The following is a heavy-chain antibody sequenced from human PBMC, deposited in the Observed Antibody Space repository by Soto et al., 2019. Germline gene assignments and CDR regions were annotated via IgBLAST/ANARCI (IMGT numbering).Heavy chain of an antibody. Sequence: SVKVSCKASGFTFTSSAMQWVRQARGQRLEWIGWIVVGSGNTNYAQKFQERVTITRDMSTSTAYMELSSLRSEDTAVYYCAAVDQYCSGGSCFEYWGQGTLVTVSS. CDR3: AAVDQYCSGGSCFEY. D-gene: IGHD2-15*01. CDR2: IVVGSGNT. J-gene: IGHJ4*02. V-gene: IGHV1-58*02. CDR1: GFTFTSSA.